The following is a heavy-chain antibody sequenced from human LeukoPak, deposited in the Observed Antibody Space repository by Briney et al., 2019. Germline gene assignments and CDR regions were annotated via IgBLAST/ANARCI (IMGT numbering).Heavy chain of an antibody. D-gene: IGHD1-26*01. CDR2: INHSGST. V-gene: IGHV4-34*01. J-gene: IGHJ4*02. Sequence: SETLSLTCAVYGGSFSGYYWSWIRQPPGKGLEWIGEINHSGSTNYNPSLKSRVTISVDTSKNQFSLKLSSVTAADTAVYYCAREFHGVGATISFDYWGQGTLVTVSS. CDR3: AREFHGVGATISFDY. CDR1: GGSFSGYY.